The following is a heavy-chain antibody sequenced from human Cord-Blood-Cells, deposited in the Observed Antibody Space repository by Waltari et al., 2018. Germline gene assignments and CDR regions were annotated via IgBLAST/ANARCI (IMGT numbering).Heavy chain of an antibody. CDR2: ISSSGSTI. CDR3: ARDDSSSWYYFDY. D-gene: IGHD6-13*01. Sequence: VPATPGKGLEWVSYISSSGSTIYYADSVKGRFTISRDNAKNSLYLQMNSLRAEDTAVYYCARDDSSSWYYFDYWGQGTLVTVSS. J-gene: IGHJ4*02. V-gene: IGHV3-48*03.